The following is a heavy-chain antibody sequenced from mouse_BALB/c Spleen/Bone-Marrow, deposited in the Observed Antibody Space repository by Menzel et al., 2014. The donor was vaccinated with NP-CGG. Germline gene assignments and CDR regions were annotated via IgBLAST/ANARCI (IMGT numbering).Heavy chain of an antibody. CDR1: GFTFSSYT. Sequence: EVNVVESGGGLVKPGGSLKLSCAASGFTFSSYTVSWVRQTPEKRLEWVATISSGGSYTYYPDSVKGRFTISRDNAKNTLYLQMSSLKSEDTAMYYCTRDPFYYGSSYAMDYWGQGTSVTVSS. J-gene: IGHJ4*01. D-gene: IGHD1-1*01. CDR3: TRDPFYYGSSYAMDY. V-gene: IGHV5-6-4*01. CDR2: ISSGGSYT.